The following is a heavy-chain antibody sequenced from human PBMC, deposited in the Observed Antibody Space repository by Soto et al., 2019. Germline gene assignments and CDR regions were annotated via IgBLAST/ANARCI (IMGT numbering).Heavy chain of an antibody. CDR1: GYIFTSYG. D-gene: IGHD3-10*01. J-gene: IGHJ4*02. CDR2: ISAHNGNT. V-gene: IGHV1-18*01. CDR3: ASGRYGEY. Sequence: QAHLVQSGPEVKKPGASVKVSCKGSGYIFTSYGIAWVRQAPGQGLEWMGWISAHNGNTEYAQKFQGRVTVTRDTSTSTAYLELTSLRSDDTALYYCASGRYGEYWGQGALVTVSS.